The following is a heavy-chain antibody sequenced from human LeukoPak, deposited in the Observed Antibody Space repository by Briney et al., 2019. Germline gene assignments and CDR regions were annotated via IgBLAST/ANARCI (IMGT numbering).Heavy chain of an antibody. CDR2: INTDGSST. CDR1: GFTFSSYW. V-gene: IGHV3-74*01. D-gene: IGHD2/OR15-2a*01. CDR3: VSNTFDY. Sequence: PGESLRLSRAASGFTFSSYWMHWVRQAPGKGLVWVSRINTDGSSTSYADSVKGRFTISRDNAKNTLYLQMNSLRAEDTAVYYCVSNTFDYWGQGTLVSVSS. J-gene: IGHJ4*02.